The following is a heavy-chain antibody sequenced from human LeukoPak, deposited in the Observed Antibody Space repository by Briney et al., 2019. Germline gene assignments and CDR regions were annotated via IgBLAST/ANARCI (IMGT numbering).Heavy chain of an antibody. J-gene: IGHJ4*02. D-gene: IGHD1-20*01. CDR3: ARYNWLEL. CDR1: GFNLNYYS. CDR2: IKQDGSDK. Sequence: PGGSLRHSCTASGFNLNYYSMSWVRQAPGKGLEWVANIKQDGSDKHYLDSVKGRFTISRDNDKNSLFLQMNSLRAADTGVYYCARYNWLELWGQGTRVTVSS. V-gene: IGHV3-7*01.